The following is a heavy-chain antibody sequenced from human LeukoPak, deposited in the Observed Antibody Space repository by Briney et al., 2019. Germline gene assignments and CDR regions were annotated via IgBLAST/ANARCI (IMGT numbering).Heavy chain of an antibody. V-gene: IGHV4-4*02. CDR2: IYHSGST. J-gene: IGHJ4*02. D-gene: IGHD1-1*01. CDR1: GGSISSSNW. Sequence: SGTLSLTCAVSGGSISSSNWWSWVRQPPGKGLEWIGEIYHSGSTNYNPSLKSRVTISEDTSKNQFSLKLSSVTAADTAMYYCARGGNWNSYYFDYWGQGTLVTVSS. CDR3: ARGGNWNSYYFDY.